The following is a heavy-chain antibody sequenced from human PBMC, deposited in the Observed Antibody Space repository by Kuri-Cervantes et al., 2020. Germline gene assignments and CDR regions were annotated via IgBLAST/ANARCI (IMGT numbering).Heavy chain of an antibody. V-gene: IGHV3-30*03. CDR3: ARDRGHYDILTGYYAYYYYGMDV. J-gene: IGHJ6*02. CDR1: GFTFSSYG. CDR2: ISYDGSNK. Sequence: GESLKISCAASGFTFSSYGMHWVRQAPGKGPEWVAVISYDGSNKYYADSVKGRFTISRDNSKNTLYLQMNSLRAEDTAVYYCARDRGHYDILTGYYAYYYYGMDVWGQGTTVTVSS. D-gene: IGHD3-9*01.